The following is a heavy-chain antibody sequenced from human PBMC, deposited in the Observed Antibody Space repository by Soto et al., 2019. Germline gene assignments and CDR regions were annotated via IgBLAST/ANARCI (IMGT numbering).Heavy chain of an antibody. D-gene: IGHD2-15*01. J-gene: IGHJ6*02. CDR1: GGTFSTYA. CDR3: ARSQGGSSSLDIYYYYYYGMDV. CDR2: VIPIFGTP. Sequence: QVQLVQSGAEVKKPGSSVKVSCKAPGGTFSTYAISWVRQAPGQGLEWMGGVIPIFGTPKYAQKFQCRVTITADESTSTGYMELRSLRSEDTAVYYCARSQGGSSSLDIYYYYYYGMDVWGQGTTVNVSS. V-gene: IGHV1-69*01.